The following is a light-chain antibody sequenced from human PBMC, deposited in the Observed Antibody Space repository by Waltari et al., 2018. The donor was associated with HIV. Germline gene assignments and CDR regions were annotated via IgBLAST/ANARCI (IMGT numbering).Light chain of an antibody. CDR3: LQHYDYPRS. J-gene: IGKJ2*01. CDR1: QGIRND. Sequence: DLQMTQSPPSLSASVGAGVTITCRASQGIRNDLGWYQQKPGTPPRRLIYSASTLQTGVSSRFSGSGSGTEFTLTISSLQPEDSATYYCLQHYDYPRSFGQGTKLGI. CDR2: SAS. V-gene: IGKV1-17*01.